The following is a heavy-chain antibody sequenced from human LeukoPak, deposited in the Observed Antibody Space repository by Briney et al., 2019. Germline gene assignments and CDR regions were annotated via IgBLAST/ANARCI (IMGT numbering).Heavy chain of an antibody. J-gene: IGHJ4*02. CDR3: ARDPSYDSSGYYYPYDY. CDR1: GGSISSYY. Sequence: SETLSLTCTVSGGSISSYYWSWIRQPAGKGLEWIGRIYTSGSTNYNPSLKSRVTMSVDTSKNQFSLKLSSVTAADTAVYYCARDPSYDSSGYYYPYDYWGQGTLVTVSS. CDR2: IYTSGST. D-gene: IGHD3-22*01. V-gene: IGHV4-4*07.